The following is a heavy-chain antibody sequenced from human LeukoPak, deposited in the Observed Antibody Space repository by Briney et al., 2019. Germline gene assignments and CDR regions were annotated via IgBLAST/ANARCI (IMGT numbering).Heavy chain of an antibody. Sequence: ASVKVSCKASGYTFTSYGISWVRQAPGQGLEWMGWISAYNGNTNYAQKLQGRVTMTTDTSTSTAYMELRSLRSDDTAVYYCARGGITMIAKPPDAFDIWGQGTMVTVSS. CDR3: ARGGITMIAKPPDAFDI. CDR1: GYTFTSYG. V-gene: IGHV1-18*01. J-gene: IGHJ3*02. D-gene: IGHD3-22*01. CDR2: ISAYNGNT.